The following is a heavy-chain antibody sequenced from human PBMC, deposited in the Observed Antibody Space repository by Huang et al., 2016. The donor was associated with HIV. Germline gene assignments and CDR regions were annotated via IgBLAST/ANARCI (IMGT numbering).Heavy chain of an antibody. Sequence: QVHLVESGGGVVQPGGSLRLFCAASGFKLSGFGMHWVRQAPGKGLGCVAVISYDGRSQFYTDSVKGRFTISRDNSDNTLSLQMKGLRPDDTAVYYCAKESRWFSDFDHWGQGVLVSVSS. V-gene: IGHV3-30*18. CDR1: GFKLSGFG. CDR2: ISYDGRSQ. D-gene: IGHD2-15*01. CDR3: AKESRWFSDFDH. J-gene: IGHJ4*02.